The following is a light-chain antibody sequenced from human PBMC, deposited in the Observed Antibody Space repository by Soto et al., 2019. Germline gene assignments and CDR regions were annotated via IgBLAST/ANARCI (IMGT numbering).Light chain of an antibody. CDR1: QGIRND. CDR3: LQQNSYPLT. CDR2: VAS. V-gene: IGKV1-17*01. Sequence: DLQMTQSPSSLSASVGDRVTITCRASQGIRNDLAWYQEKPGKAPKRLIYVASRLQSGAPSRFSGSGSGTEFTLTISSLQPEDSATYYCLQQNSYPLTFGGGTKVEIK. J-gene: IGKJ4*01.